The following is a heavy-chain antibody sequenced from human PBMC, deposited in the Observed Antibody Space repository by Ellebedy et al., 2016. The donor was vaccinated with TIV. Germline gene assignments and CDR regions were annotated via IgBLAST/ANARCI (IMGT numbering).Heavy chain of an antibody. J-gene: IGHJ6*02. CDR1: GFTFSSYW. V-gene: IGHV3-7*04. CDR2: IKQDGSEK. CDR3: ARGSGYGMDV. Sequence: GESLKISCAASGFTFSSYWMSWVRQAPGKGLEWVANIKQDGSEKYYVDSVKGRFTISRDNANNSPYLQMNSLRAEDTAVYYCARGSGYGMDVWGQGTTVTVSS.